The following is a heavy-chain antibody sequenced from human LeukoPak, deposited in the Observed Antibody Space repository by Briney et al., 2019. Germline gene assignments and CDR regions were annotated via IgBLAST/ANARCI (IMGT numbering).Heavy chain of an antibody. V-gene: IGHV1-69*13. CDR3: TSLGYCSSTSCYTARNRFDP. J-gene: IGHJ5*02. CDR2: IIPIFGTA. D-gene: IGHD2-2*02. CDR1: GGTFSSYA. Sequence: ASVKVSCKASGGTFSSYAISWVRQAPGQGLEWMGGIIPIFGTANYAQKFQGRVTITADESTSTAYMELSSLRSEDTAVYYCTSLGYCSSTSCYTARNRFDPWGQGTLVTVSS.